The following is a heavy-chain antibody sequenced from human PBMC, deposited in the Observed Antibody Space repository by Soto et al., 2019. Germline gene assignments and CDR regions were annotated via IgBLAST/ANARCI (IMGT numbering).Heavy chain of an antibody. CDR3: ATGVPSGRLSYFDS. V-gene: IGHV4-59*01. Sequence: QVQLQESGPGLVKPSETLSLTCTVSGGSINNFYWSWIRQPPGKGLEWIGYIFHTGTTNYNPSLKSRVTISVDASKNQFSLKLSSVTTADTAVYYCATGVPSGRLSYFDSWGQGTLVTVSS. J-gene: IGHJ4*02. CDR2: IFHTGTT. D-gene: IGHD3-10*01. CDR1: GGSINNFY.